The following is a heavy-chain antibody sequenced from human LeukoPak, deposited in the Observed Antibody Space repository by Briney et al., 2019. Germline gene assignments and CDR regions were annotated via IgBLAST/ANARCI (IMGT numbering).Heavy chain of an antibody. CDR3: ATGRTRRGSIFDY. V-gene: IGHV1-3*01. J-gene: IGHJ4*02. CDR1: GYTFTSYA. Sequence: ASVKVSCKASGYTFTSYAMHWVRQAPGQRLEWMGWINAGNGNTKYSQKFQGRVTITRDTSASTAYMELSSLRSEDTAVYYCATGRTRRGSIFDYWGQGTLVTVSS. CDR2: INAGNGNT. D-gene: IGHD3-10*01.